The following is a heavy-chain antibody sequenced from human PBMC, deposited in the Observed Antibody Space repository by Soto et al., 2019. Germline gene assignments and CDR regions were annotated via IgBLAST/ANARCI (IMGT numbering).Heavy chain of an antibody. CDR3: ARTYYDFWSGYDPFDY. Sequence: GGSLRLSCAASGFTFSSYAMSWVRQAPGKGLEWVSAISGSGGSTYYADSVKGRFTISRDNSKNTLYLQMNSLRAEDTAVYYCARTYYDFWSGYDPFDYWGQGTLVTVSS. J-gene: IGHJ4*02. V-gene: IGHV3-23*01. CDR2: ISGSGGST. D-gene: IGHD3-3*01. CDR1: GFTFSSYA.